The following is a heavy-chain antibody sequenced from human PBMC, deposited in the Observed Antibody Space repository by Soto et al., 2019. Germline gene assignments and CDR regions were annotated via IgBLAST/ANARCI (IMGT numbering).Heavy chain of an antibody. CDR2: IYSGGST. J-gene: IGHJ6*02. CDR3: ARGKFGGADSFYYGMDV. V-gene: IGHV3-53*01. CDR1: GFTVSSNY. Sequence: GGSLRLSCAASGFTVSSNYMSWVRQAPGKGLEWVSVIYSGGSTYYADSVKGRFTISRDNSKNTLYLQMNSLRAEDTAVYYCARGKFGGADSFYYGMDVWGQGTTVTVSS. D-gene: IGHD3-10*01.